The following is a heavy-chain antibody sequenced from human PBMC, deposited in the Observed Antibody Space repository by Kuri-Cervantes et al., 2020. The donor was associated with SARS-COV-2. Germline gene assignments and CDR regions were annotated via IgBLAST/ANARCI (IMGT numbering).Heavy chain of an antibody. CDR1: GGSISSYY. D-gene: IGHD3-10*01. Sequence: GSLRLSCTVSGGSISSYYWSWIRQPAGKGLEWIGRIYTSGSTNYNPSLKSRVTISVDTSKNQFSLRLSSVTAADTAVYYCARSGKGNYYYYMDVWGKGTTVTVSS. CDR3: ARSGKGNYYYYMDV. J-gene: IGHJ6*03. V-gene: IGHV4-4*07. CDR2: IYTSGST.